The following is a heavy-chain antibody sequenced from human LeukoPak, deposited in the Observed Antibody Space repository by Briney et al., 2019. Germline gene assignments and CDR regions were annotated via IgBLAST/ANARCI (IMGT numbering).Heavy chain of an antibody. CDR2: ISRSSSTI. V-gene: IGHV3-48*04. Sequence: GGSLRLSCAASGFTFSSHSMNWVSQAPGKGLEWVSYISRSSSTIYYADSVKGRFTISRDNAKKSLYLQMNSLRAEDTAVYYCARARLTDYVWGRRTFDIWGQGTMVTISS. D-gene: IGHD3-16*01. J-gene: IGHJ3*02. CDR3: ARARLTDYVWGRRTFDI. CDR1: GFTFSSHS.